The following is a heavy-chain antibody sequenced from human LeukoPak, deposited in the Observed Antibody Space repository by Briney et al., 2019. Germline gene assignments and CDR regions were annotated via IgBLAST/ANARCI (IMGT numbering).Heavy chain of an antibody. Sequence: GGSLRLSCAASGFTFSSYSMNWVRQAPGKGLEWVSYISSRSATIYYADSVKGRFTISRDNAKNSLYLQMNSLRAEDTAVYYCARGQGYESYYYMDVWGKGTTVSVSS. CDR3: ARGQGYESYYYMDV. J-gene: IGHJ6*03. V-gene: IGHV3-48*01. CDR1: GFTFSSYS. D-gene: IGHD2-2*01. CDR2: ISSRSATI.